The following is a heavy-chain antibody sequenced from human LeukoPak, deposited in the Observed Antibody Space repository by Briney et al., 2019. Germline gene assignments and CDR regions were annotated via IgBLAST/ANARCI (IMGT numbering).Heavy chain of an antibody. V-gene: IGHV3-7*05. CDR2: INQDGSEK. CDR3: ARGHYGMDV. CDR1: GFTFSSYW. Sequence: GGSLRLSCAASGFTFSSYWMSWVRQAPGKGLEWVANINQDGSEKNSLDSVKGRFSISRDNSKNSVYLQMNTLRAEDTAVYYCARGHYGMDVWGQGTSVTVSS. J-gene: IGHJ6*02.